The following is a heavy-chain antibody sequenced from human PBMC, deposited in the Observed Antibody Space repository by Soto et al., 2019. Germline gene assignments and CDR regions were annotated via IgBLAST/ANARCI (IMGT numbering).Heavy chain of an antibody. Sequence: SLPLSVACAVGDGCSCSWGYYRNLNKQPPGKGLEWIGYIYHSGSTYYNPSLKSRVTISVDRSKNQFSLKLSSVTAADTAVYFCARAKWELLQRYFALRGRGTLVTVSS. CDR2: IYHSGST. CDR1: DGCSCSWGYY. D-gene: IGHD1-26*01. CDR3: ARAKWELLQRYFAL. J-gene: IGHJ2*01. V-gene: IGHV4-30-2*01.